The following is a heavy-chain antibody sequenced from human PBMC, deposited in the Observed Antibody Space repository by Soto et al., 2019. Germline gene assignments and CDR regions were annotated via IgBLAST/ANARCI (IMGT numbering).Heavy chain of an antibody. V-gene: IGHV3-9*01. CDR1: GFTFDDYA. Sequence: PGGSLRLSCAASGFTFDDYAMHWVRQAPGKGLEWVSGISWNSGSIGYADSVKGRFTISRDNAKNSLYLQMNSLRAEDTALYYCEKSGYIAVAGRALDYWGQGTLVTVSS. CDR2: ISWNSGSI. CDR3: EKSGYIAVAGRALDY. J-gene: IGHJ4*02. D-gene: IGHD6-19*01.